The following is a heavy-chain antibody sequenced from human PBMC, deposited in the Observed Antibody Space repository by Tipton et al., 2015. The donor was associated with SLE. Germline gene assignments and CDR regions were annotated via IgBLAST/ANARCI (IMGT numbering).Heavy chain of an antibody. D-gene: IGHD4-17*01. V-gene: IGHV4-4*02. Sequence: TLSLTCTVSGDSITSITRTNWWSWVRQPPGKGLEWIGEIFHSGSTNYRPSLKSRVIISVDKSKNQFSLKLTSVTAADTAVYYCAKDYNHDNADYNWGQGTLVTVSS. J-gene: IGHJ4*02. CDR2: IFHSGST. CDR3: AKDYNHDNADYN. CDR1: GDSITSITRTNW.